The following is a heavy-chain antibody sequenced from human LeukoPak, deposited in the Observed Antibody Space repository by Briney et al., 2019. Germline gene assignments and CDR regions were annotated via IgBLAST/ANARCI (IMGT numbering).Heavy chain of an antibody. D-gene: IGHD3-22*01. CDR1: GYTFTNYG. V-gene: IGHV1-18*01. J-gene: IGHJ4*02. CDR2: ISAYNGNT. Sequence: ASVKVSCKASGYTFTNYGISWVRQAPGQGLEWMGWISAYNGNTNYAQKLQGRVTMTTDTSTSTAYMELRSLRSDDTAVYYCARQNAAYDSSGYSNDYWGQGTLVTVSS. CDR3: ARQNAAYDSSGYSNDY.